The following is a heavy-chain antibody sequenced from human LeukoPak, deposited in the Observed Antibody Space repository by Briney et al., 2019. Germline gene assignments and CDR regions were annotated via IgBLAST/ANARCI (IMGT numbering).Heavy chain of an antibody. CDR2: IRYDGSNK. V-gene: IGHV3-30*02. CDR1: GFTFSSYG. D-gene: IGHD3-3*01. CDR3: AKDYDFWSGHLGHDY. Sequence: GGSLRLTCAASGFTFSSYGMHWVCQAPGKGLERVTFIRYDGSNKYYADSVKGRFTISRDNSKNTLYLQMNSLRAEDTAVYYCAKDYDFWSGHLGHDYWGQGTLVTVSS. J-gene: IGHJ4*02.